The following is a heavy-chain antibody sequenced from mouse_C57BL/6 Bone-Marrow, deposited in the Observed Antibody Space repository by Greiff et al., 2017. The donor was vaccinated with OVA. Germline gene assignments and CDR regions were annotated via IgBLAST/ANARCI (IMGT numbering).Heavy chain of an antibody. CDR1: GYTFTSYW. Sequence: QVQLQQPGAELVKPGASVKLSCKASGYTFTSYWMHWVKQRPGQGLEWIGMIHPNSGSTNYNEKFKSKGTMTVYKSSSTPYIQLSSLTSEDSAVYYFATGFAYCGQGTLVTVSA. CDR3: ATGFAY. CDR2: IHPNSGST. J-gene: IGHJ3*01. V-gene: IGHV1-64*01.